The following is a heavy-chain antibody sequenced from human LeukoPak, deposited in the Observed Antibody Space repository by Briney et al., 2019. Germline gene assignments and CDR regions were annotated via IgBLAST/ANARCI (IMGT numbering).Heavy chain of an antibody. CDR2: IYTSGST. CDR1: GGSISSGSYY. CDR3: ARDRYSSGWYDGLDY. D-gene: IGHD6-19*01. V-gene: IGHV4-61*02. J-gene: IGHJ4*02. Sequence: SQTLSLTCTVSGGSISSGSYYWSWIRQPAGKGLEWIGRIYTSGSTNYNPSLKSRVTISVDTSKNQFSLKLSSVTAADTAVYYRARDRYSSGWYDGLDYWGQGTLVTVSS.